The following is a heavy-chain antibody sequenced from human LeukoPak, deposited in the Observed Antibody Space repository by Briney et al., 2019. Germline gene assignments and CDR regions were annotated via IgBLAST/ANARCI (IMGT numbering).Heavy chain of an antibody. CDR2: IKQDGSEK. CDR1: GFTFSSYW. V-gene: IGHV3-7*01. Sequence: GGSLRLSCAASGFTFSSYWMSWVRQAPGKGMEWVANIKQDGSEKYYVDSVKGRFTISRDNAKNSLYLQMNSLRAEDTAVYYCARWGSMGLVSWFDPWGQGTLVTVSS. CDR3: ARWGSMGLVSWFDP. D-gene: IGHD2-21*01. J-gene: IGHJ5*02.